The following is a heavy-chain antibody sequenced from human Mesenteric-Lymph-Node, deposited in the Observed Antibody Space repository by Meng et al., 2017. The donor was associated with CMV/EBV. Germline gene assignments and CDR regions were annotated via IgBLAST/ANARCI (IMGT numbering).Heavy chain of an antibody. Sequence: GESLKISCAASGISTNYMTWVRQAPGRGLECVSLIYGGSTYYTDSVKGRFSISRDNSKNTLYLQMNSLRAEDTAVYYCAKGQDSELYNWFDPWGQGTLVTVSS. CDR2: IYGGST. CDR1: GISTNY. J-gene: IGHJ5*02. CDR3: AKGQDSELYNWFDP. V-gene: IGHV3-53*01. D-gene: IGHD1-14*01.